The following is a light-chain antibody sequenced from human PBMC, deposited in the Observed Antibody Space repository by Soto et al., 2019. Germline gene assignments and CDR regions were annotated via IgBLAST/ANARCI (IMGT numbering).Light chain of an antibody. CDR2: DAF. CDR1: QSVTSY. Sequence: EIVLTQSPATLSLSPGERATLSCRASQSVTSYLAWYQQKPGQAPRLLIYDAFNRATGIPARFSGSGSGTDFTLTISSLEPEDFAVYYCQQRSDWPLTFGPGTRLEI. J-gene: IGKJ5*01. CDR3: QQRSDWPLT. V-gene: IGKV3-11*01.